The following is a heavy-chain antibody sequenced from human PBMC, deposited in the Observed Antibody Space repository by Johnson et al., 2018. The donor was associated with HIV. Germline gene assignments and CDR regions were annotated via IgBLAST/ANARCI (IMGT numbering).Heavy chain of an antibody. Sequence: QVQLVESGGGVVQPGTSLTLSCAASGFPFRDSALHWVRQAPGRGMEWLAVIIFDGVYKHHAESVRGRLTISRATSKATLYLQMNSLRGEDTAVYYCARGPPPFARFGVAAKPNDAFDIWGQGTMVTVSS. V-gene: IGHV3-30-3*01. CDR1: GFPFRDSA. J-gene: IGHJ3*02. CDR3: ARGPPPFARFGVAAKPNDAFDI. CDR2: IIFDGVYK. D-gene: IGHD3-3*01.